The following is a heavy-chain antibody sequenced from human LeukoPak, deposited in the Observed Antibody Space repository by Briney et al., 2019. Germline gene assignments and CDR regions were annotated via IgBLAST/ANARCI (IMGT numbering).Heavy chain of an antibody. CDR3: ARGSGSSSWSVLYTLFDY. CDR1: GGSFSGYY. CDR2: INHSGST. V-gene: IGHV4-34*01. D-gene: IGHD6-13*01. Sequence: SETLSLTCAVYGGSFSGYYWSWIRQPPGKGLEWIGEINHSGSTNYNPSLKSRVTISVDTSKNQFSLKLSSVTAADTAVCYCARGSGSSSWSVLYTLFDYWGQGTLVTVSS. J-gene: IGHJ4*02.